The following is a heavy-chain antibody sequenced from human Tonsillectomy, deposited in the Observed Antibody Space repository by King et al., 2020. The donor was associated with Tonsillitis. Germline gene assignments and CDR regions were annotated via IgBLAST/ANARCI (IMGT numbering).Heavy chain of an antibody. V-gene: IGHV3-23*04. D-gene: IGHD6-13*01. CDR3: AKESSSWPKTYDDY. CDR2: ISTSGGST. J-gene: IGHJ4*02. Sequence: VQLVESGGGLVQPGGSLRLSCAASGFTFSSYAMSWVRQAPGKGLEWVSAISTSGGSTYYADSVKGRFTISRDNSKNTLYLQMNSLRAEYTAIYYCAKESSSWPKTYDDYWGQGTLVTVSS. CDR1: GFTFSSYA.